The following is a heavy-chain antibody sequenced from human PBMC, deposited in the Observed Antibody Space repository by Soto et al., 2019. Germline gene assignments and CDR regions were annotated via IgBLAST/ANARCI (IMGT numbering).Heavy chain of an antibody. CDR1: GGTFSSYA. CDR3: ARGRIGGGYSGYDYEDY. Sequence: QVQLVQSGAEVKKPGSSVNVSCKASGGTFSSYAISWVRQAPGQGLEWMGGIIPISGTANYAQKFQGRVTITADESTSTAYMELSSLRSEDTAVYYCARGRIGGGYSGYDYEDYWGQGTLVTVSS. J-gene: IGHJ4*02. V-gene: IGHV1-69*12. D-gene: IGHD5-12*01. CDR2: IIPISGTA.